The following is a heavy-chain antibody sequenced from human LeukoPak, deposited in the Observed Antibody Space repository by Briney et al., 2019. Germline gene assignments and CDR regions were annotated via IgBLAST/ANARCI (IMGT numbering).Heavy chain of an antibody. CDR3: ARWDYGSYAFGI. Sequence: GGSLRLSCAASGFTFSSYEMNWVRQAPGKGLEWVSYISSSGSTIYYADSVKGRFTISRDNSKNTLYLQMNSLRAEDTAVYYCARWDYGSYAFGIWGQGTMVTVSS. CDR2: ISSSGSTI. V-gene: IGHV3-48*03. J-gene: IGHJ3*02. D-gene: IGHD3-10*01. CDR1: GFTFSSYE.